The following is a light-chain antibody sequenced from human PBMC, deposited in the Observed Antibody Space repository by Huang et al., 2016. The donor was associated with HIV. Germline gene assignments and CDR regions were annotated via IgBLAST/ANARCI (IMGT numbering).Light chain of an antibody. J-gene: IGKJ2*01. CDR2: DAS. V-gene: IGKV1-33*01. Sequence: DIQMTQSPSSLSASVGDRVTITCHASQDITNFLNWFQQKLGKAPKLLIYDASNLETGGPPRFIGGGSGTDITFTISSLQPEDIATYYCQQYDILPPTFGQGTKLEIK. CDR1: QDITNF. CDR3: QQYDILPPT.